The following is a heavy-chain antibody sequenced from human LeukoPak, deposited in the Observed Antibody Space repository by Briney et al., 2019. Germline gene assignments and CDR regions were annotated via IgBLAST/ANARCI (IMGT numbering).Heavy chain of an antibody. CDR2: IIPIFGTA. V-gene: IGHV1-69*13. D-gene: IGHD4-23*01. Sequence: SVKVSCKASGGTFSSYAIRWVRQAPGQGLEWMGGIIPIFGTANYAQKFQGRVTITADESTSTAYMELSSLRSEDTAVYYCARELAVVTTTDYYYYGMDVWGQGTTVTVSS. CDR3: ARELAVVTTTDYYYYGMDV. CDR1: GGTFSSYA. J-gene: IGHJ6*02.